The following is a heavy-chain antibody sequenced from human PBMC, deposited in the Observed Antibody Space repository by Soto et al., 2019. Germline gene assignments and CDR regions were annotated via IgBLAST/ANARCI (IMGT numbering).Heavy chain of an antibody. CDR3: ARGRTPREQSPGPA. Sequence: ASVKVSCKASGYTFTSYDINWVRQATGQGLEWMGWMNPNSGNTGYAQKFQGRVTMTRNTSISTAYMELSSLRSEDTAVYYCARGRTPREQSPGPAWGQGTLVTVSS. D-gene: IGHD7-27*01. CDR1: GYTFTSYD. V-gene: IGHV1-8*01. CDR2: MNPNSGNT. J-gene: IGHJ5*02.